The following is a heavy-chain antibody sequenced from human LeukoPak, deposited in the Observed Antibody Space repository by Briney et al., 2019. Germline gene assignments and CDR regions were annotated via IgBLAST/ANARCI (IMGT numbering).Heavy chain of an antibody. CDR1: GGSFSGYY. D-gene: IGHD6-25*01. CDR3: AREHSGLEGYPDC. CDR2: IYASGNT. J-gene: IGHJ4*02. V-gene: IGHV4-4*07. Sequence: PSETLSLTCAVYGGSFSGYYWSWIRQPAGKGLEWIGRIYASGNTNFNPSLKSRVIMSVDTSKNQFSLKLSSVTAADTAVYYCAREHSGLEGYPDCWGQGTLVTVSS.